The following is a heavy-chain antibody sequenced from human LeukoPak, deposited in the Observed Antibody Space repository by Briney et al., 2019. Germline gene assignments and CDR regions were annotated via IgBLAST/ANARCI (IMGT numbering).Heavy chain of an antibody. V-gene: IGHV3-72*01. D-gene: IGHD2-21*02. J-gene: IGHJ4*02. CDR3: AREEFSDFVPYFDY. Sequence: PGGSLRLSCAASGFTFTYRYMDWVRQAPGKGLEWVGRIRNKANSYTTEYAASVRGRFTISRDDSKDSLYLQMNSLKTEDTAVYYCAREEFSDFVPYFDYWGQGTLLTVSS. CDR2: IRNKANSYTT. CDR1: GFTFTYRY.